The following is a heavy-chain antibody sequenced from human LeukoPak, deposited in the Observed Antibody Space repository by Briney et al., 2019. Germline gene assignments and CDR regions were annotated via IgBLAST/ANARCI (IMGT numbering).Heavy chain of an antibody. CDR3: ARQTNRFFDI. CDR2: ICYTGST. V-gene: IGHV4-59*01. J-gene: IGHJ3*02. D-gene: IGHD1-14*01. Sequence: SETLSLTCTVSGGSISSYYWSWIRQPPGKGLEWIGYICYTGSTNYNPSLKSRVTISVDTSKNQFSLKLSSVTAADTAVYYFARQTNRFFDIWGQGTMVTVSS. CDR1: GGSISSYY.